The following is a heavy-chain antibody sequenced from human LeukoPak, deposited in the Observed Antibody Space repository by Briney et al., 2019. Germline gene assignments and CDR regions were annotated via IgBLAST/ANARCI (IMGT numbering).Heavy chain of an antibody. CDR1: GYTFTSYG. Sequence: SVKVSCKASGYTFTSYGISWVRQAPGQGLEWMGRIIPILGIANYAQKFQGRVTITADKSTSTAYMELSSLRSEDTAVYYCASGSAGTHYWGQGTLVTVSS. D-gene: IGHD6-13*01. V-gene: IGHV1-69*04. CDR2: IIPILGIA. CDR3: ASGSAGTHY. J-gene: IGHJ4*02.